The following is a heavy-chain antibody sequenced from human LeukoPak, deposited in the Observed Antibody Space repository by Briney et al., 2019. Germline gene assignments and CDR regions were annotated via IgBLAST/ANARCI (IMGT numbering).Heavy chain of an antibody. CDR2: IWHDGSNK. CDR3: ARWSDGGKDY. Sequence: GGSLRLSCAVSGLTFDDYAMSWVRQAPGKGLEWVAVIWHDGSNKYYADSVKGRFTISRDNSKNTLYLQMNSLRAEDTAVYYCARWSDGGKDYWGQGTLVTVSS. CDR1: GLTFDDYA. D-gene: IGHD4-23*01. V-gene: IGHV3-33*08. J-gene: IGHJ4*02.